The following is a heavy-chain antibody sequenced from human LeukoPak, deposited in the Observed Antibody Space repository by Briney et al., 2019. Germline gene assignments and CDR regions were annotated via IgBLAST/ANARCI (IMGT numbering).Heavy chain of an antibody. CDR2: ISAYNGNT. D-gene: IGHD2-2*02. Sequence: GTSVKVSCKASDYTFTSYGISWVRQAPGQGLEWMGWISAYNGNTNYAQKLQGRVTMTTDTSTSTAYMELRSLRSDDTAVYYCARAPSPGYCSSTSCYSWLDYWGQGTLVTVSS. J-gene: IGHJ4*02. CDR1: DYTFTSYG. CDR3: ARAPSPGYCSSTSCYSWLDY. V-gene: IGHV1-18*01.